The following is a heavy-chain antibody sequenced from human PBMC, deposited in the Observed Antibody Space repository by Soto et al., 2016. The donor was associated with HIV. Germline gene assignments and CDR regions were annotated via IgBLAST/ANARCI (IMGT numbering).Heavy chain of an antibody. J-gene: IGHJ6*03. CDR1: GYTFSTYY. D-gene: IGHD3-10*01. CDR2: INPSSGGT. CDR3: ARTPVFGYYYYMDV. V-gene: IGHV1-2*02. Sequence: QVQLVQSGAEVKKPGASVKVSCKASGYTFSTYYIHWVRQAPGQGLEWMGWINPSSGGTSYAQKFQGRVTITRDTSISTAYMELSRLRSDDTAVYYCARTPVFGYYYYMDVWGKGTTVTVSS.